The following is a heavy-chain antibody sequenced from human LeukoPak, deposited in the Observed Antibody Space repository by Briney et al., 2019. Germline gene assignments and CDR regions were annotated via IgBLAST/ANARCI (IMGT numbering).Heavy chain of an antibody. V-gene: IGHV3-9*01. CDR2: ISANSANI. CDR1: GFTFDDYV. CDR3: ARDPAWGALDI. Sequence: GRSLRLSCAASGFTFDDYVMHWVRQAPGRGLEWVSGISANSANIGYADSVKGRFTISRDNAKNSLYLQMYSLRAEDTAVYYCARDPAWGALDIWGQGTMVTVSS. D-gene: IGHD3-16*01. J-gene: IGHJ3*02.